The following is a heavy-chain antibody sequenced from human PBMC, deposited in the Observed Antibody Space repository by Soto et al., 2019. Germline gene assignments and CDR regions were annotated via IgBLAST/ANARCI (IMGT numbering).Heavy chain of an antibody. CDR1: GFTFSNAW. CDR2: IKSKTDGGTT. CDR3: TTDGYYYDSSGPPRRDY. J-gene: IGHJ4*02. Sequence: PGGSLRLSCAASGFTFSNAWMSWVRQAPGKGLEWVGRIKSKTDGGTTDYAAPVKGRFTISRDDSKNTLYLQMNSLKTEDTAVNYCTTDGYYYDSSGPPRRDYWGQGTQVTVSS. D-gene: IGHD3-22*01. V-gene: IGHV3-15*01.